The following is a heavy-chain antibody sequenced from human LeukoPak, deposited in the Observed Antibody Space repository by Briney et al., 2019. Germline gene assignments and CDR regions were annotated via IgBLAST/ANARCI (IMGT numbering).Heavy chain of an antibody. CDR2: ISYDGSKK. CDR1: GFTFRIYA. V-gene: IGHV3-30*03. Sequence: GGSLRLSCAASGFTFRIYAMHWVRQAPGKGLEWVALISYDGSKKYYADSVKGRFTVSRDDSKNTLYLQMNSLRAEDTAVYYCTIHMYDGYEGSSDTTMVRSPWGQGTLVTVSS. CDR3: TIHMYDGYEGSSDTTMVRSP. D-gene: IGHD5-18*01. J-gene: IGHJ5*02.